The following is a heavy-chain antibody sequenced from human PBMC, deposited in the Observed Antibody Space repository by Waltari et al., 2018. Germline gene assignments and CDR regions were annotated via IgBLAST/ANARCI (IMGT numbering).Heavy chain of an antibody. CDR1: GYTFTGYY. J-gene: IGHJ4*02. Sequence: QVQLVQSGAEVKKPGASVTVSCKASGYTFTGYYMHWVRQAPGQGLEWMGRYNPNEGGTNEGQKFQGRVTMTRDTSIRTAYRELSRLRSDDTAVYYCARDWYSSPLGYWGQGTLVTVSS. CDR3: ARDWYSSPLGY. CDR2: YNPNEGGT. D-gene: IGHD6-19*01. V-gene: IGHV1-2*06.